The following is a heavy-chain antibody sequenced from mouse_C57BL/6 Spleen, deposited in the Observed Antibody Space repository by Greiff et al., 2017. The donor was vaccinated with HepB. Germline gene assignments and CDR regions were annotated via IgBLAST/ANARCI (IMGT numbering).Heavy chain of an antibody. D-gene: IGHD1-1*01. CDR3: ARPTTVVAPMGYFDV. Sequence: VQLQQSGAELVKPGASVKISCKASGYAFSSYWMNWVKQRPGKGLEWIGQIYPGDGDTNYNGKFKGKATLTADKSSSTAYMQLSSLTSEDSAVYVCARPTTVVAPMGYFDVWGTGTTVTVSS. CDR2: IYPGDGDT. CDR1: GYAFSSYW. J-gene: IGHJ1*03. V-gene: IGHV1-80*01.